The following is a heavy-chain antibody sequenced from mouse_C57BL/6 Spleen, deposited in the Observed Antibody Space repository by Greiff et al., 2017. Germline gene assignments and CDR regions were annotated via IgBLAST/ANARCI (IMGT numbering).Heavy chain of an antibody. D-gene: IGHD1-1*01. V-gene: IGHV5-17*01. Sequence: EVQLVESGGGLVKPGGSLKLSCAASGFTFSDYGMHWVRQAPEKGLEWVAYISSGSSTIYYADTVKGRFTISRDNAKNTLFLQMTSLRSEDTAMYYCARRYYYGSNWYFDVWGTGTTVTVSS. J-gene: IGHJ1*03. CDR1: GFTFSDYG. CDR3: ARRYYYGSNWYFDV. CDR2: ISSGSSTI.